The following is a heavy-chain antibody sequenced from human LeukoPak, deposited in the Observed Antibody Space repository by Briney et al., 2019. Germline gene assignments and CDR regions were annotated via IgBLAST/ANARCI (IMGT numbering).Heavy chain of an antibody. V-gene: IGHV1-69*05. CDR2: IIPIFGTA. D-gene: IGHD3-22*01. J-gene: IGHJ4*02. Sequence: GASVKVSCKASGYTFTSYGISWVRQAPGQGLEWMGGIIPIFGTASYAQKFQGRVTLTRDTSTSTVYMELSSLRSEDTAVYYCARGDDSSGYPLGYWGQGTLVTVS. CDR1: GYTFTSYG. CDR3: ARGDDSSGYPLGY.